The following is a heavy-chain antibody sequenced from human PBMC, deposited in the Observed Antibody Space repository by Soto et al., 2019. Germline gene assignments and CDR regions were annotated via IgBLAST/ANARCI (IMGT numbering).Heavy chain of an antibody. CDR1: GFSFDYYA. J-gene: IGHJ3*02. V-gene: IGHV3-9*01. CDR2: INYNSDAM. Sequence: PGGSLRLSCTGSGFSFDYYAMHWVRQVPGKGLEWVAGINYNSDAMGYADSVKGRFTISRDNAKNSLYLQMNSLKHEDTALYYCAKTLYHFLGYDVFDMLVRGTMVTVSS. D-gene: IGHD2-15*01. CDR3: AKTLYHFLGYDVFDM.